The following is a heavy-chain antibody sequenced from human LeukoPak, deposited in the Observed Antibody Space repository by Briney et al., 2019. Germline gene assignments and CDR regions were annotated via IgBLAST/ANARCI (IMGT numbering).Heavy chain of an antibody. CDR2: IYYSGST. CDR1: GGSISSSSYY. D-gene: IGHD3-22*01. V-gene: IGHV4-39*01. Sequence: PSETLSLTCTVSGGSISSSSYYWGWIRQPPGKGLEWTGSIYYSGSTYYNPSLKSRVTISVDASKNQFSLKLSSVTAADTAVYHCARQAGSITMIVVVTPFDYWGQGTLVTVSS. J-gene: IGHJ4*02. CDR3: ARQAGSITMIVVVTPFDY.